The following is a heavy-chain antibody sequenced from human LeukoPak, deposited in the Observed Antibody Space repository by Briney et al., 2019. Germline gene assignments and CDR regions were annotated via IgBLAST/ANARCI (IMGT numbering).Heavy chain of an antibody. Sequence: GGSLRLSCAASGFTFSSYWMHWVRQAPGKGLVWVLRINSDGSSTSYADSVKGRFTISRDNAKNTLYLQMNSLRAEDTAVYYCARVYYSYYYYYMDVWGKGTTVTVSS. CDR2: INSDGSST. D-gene: IGHD4-11*01. V-gene: IGHV3-74*01. CDR1: GFTFSSYW. J-gene: IGHJ6*03. CDR3: ARVYYSYYYYYMDV.